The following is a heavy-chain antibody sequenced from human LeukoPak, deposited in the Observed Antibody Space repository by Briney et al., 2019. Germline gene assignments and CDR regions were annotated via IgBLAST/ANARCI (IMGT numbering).Heavy chain of an antibody. V-gene: IGHV3-30*04. CDR2: ISYDGSNK. J-gene: IGHJ4*02. CDR1: GFTFSSYA. CDR3: ATRYSSGWYANDY. Sequence: GGSLRLSCAASGFTFSSYAMHWVRQAPGKGLEWVAVISYDGSNKYYADSVKGRFTISRDNAKNSLYLQMNSLRAEDTAVYYCATRYSSGWYANDYWGQGTLVTVSS. D-gene: IGHD6-19*01.